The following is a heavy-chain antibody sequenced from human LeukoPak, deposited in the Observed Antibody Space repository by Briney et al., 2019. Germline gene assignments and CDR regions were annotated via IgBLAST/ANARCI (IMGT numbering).Heavy chain of an antibody. V-gene: IGHV3-30-3*01. Sequence: GGSLRLSCAASGFTFSSYAMHWVRQAPGKGLEWVAVISYDGSNKYYADSVKGRFTISRDNSKNTLYLQMNSLRAEDTAVYYCARDGLYCSSTSCYPNYWGLGTLVTVSS. CDR2: ISYDGSNK. D-gene: IGHD2-2*01. CDR3: ARDGLYCSSTSCYPNY. J-gene: IGHJ4*02. CDR1: GFTFSSYA.